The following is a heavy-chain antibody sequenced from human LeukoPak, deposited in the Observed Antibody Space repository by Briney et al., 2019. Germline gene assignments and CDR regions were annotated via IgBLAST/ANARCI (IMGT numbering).Heavy chain of an antibody. CDR3: AKEWSSTVTTTFDI. V-gene: IGHV3-21*01. D-gene: IGHD4-17*01. Sequence: GWSLRLSCAASEFTFSRYGMNWVRQAPGKGLEWVSSISSSSSYIYYADSVKGRFTISRDNAKNSLYLQMNSLRAEDTAVYYCAKEWSSTVTTTFDIWGQGTMVTVSS. CDR2: ISSSSSYI. J-gene: IGHJ3*02. CDR1: EFTFSRYG.